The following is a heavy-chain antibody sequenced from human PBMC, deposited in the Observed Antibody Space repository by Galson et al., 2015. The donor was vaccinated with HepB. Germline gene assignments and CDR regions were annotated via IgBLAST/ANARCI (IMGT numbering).Heavy chain of an antibody. Sequence: SLRLSCAASGFTFSSYGMHWVRQAPGKGLEWVAVIWYDGSNKYYADSVKGRFTISRDNSKNTLYLQMNSLRAEDTAVYYCARDEFDPHNYYGSGHNWFDPWGQGTLVTVSP. CDR1: GFTFSSYG. V-gene: IGHV3-33*01. J-gene: IGHJ5*02. CDR3: ARDEFDPHNYYGSGHNWFDP. D-gene: IGHD3-10*01. CDR2: IWYDGSNK.